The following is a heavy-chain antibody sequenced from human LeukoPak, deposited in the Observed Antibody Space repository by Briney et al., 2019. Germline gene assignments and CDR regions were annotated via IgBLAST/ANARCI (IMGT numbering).Heavy chain of an antibody. Sequence: SQTLSLTCTVSGGSISSGSYYWSWIRQPAGKGLEWIGRIYTSGSTNYNPSLKSRVTISVDTSKNQFSLKLSSVTAADTAVYYCARDLSSTSYYYYMDVWGKGTTVTVSS. V-gene: IGHV4-61*02. CDR2: IYTSGST. D-gene: IGHD2-2*01. J-gene: IGHJ6*03. CDR3: ARDLSSTSYYYYMDV. CDR1: GGSISSGSYY.